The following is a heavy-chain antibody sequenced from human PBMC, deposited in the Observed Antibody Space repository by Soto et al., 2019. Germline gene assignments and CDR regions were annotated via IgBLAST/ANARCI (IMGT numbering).Heavy chain of an antibody. CDR1: GESISSSSYY. V-gene: IGHV4-39*01. J-gene: IGHJ4*02. CDR3: ARQRTTVATPAYFEH. D-gene: IGHD2-21*02. CDR2: IYYSGRT. Sequence: PSETLSLTCIVSGESISSSSYYLGWIRQPPGKGLEWIGSIYYSGRTYYNPSFKSRVTISIDTSKNQFSLKLSSVTATDTAVYYCARQRTTVATPAYFEHWGEGALVTVSS.